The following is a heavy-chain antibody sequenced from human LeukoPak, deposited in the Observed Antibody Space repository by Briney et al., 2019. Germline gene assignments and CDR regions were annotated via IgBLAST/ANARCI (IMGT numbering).Heavy chain of an antibody. CDR2: ISSKANSYAT. D-gene: IGHD2-21*01. CDR3: TRRYLLAAFDI. CDR1: GFTFSGSA. V-gene: IGHV3-73*01. Sequence: TGGSLRLSCAASGFTFSGSAMHWFRQASGKGLEWVGRISSKANSYATAYAASVKGRFTISRDDSKNTAYLQMNSLKTEDTAVYYCTRRYLLAAFDIWGQGTMVTVSS. J-gene: IGHJ3*02.